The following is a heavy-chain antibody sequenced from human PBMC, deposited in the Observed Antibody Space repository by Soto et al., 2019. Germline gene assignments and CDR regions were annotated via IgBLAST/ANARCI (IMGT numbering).Heavy chain of an antibody. Sequence: LSLTCTVSGGSVSDYYWSWIRPAAGGGLEWIGRIYTSDSTNYNPSLTSRVTMSIETSKNQFSLRLSSVTAAHTAVYYCAREGGYSQYYFDYWGQGALVTVSS. V-gene: IGHV4-4*07. CDR1: GGSVSDYY. CDR2: IYTSDST. J-gene: IGHJ4*02. D-gene: IGHD3-22*01. CDR3: AREGGYSQYYFDY.